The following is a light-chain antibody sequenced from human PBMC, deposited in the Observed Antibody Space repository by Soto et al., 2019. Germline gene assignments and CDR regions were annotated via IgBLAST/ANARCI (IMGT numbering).Light chain of an antibody. CDR3: QQYGTSFWT. CDR1: QSVSSNY. Sequence: DIVLTQSPGTLSLSPGERATLSCRTSQSVSSNYLAWYQQKPGQAPRLLIYGASTRATGLPDRFSGSGSGADFPLTISRLEPEDFAVYYCQQYGTSFWTFGQGTKVEIQ. CDR2: GAS. J-gene: IGKJ1*01. V-gene: IGKV3-20*01.